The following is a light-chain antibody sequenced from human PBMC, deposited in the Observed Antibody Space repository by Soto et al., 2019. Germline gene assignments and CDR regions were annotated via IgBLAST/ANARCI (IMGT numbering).Light chain of an antibody. Sequence: QSALTQPASVSGSPGQSIAISCTGTSSDVGAYNSVSWYQQYPGKAPKLMIHDVSNRPSGVSDRFSGSKSSNTASLTISGLQAEDEADYYCSSYTSSNSYVFGSGTKVTVL. V-gene: IGLV2-14*01. CDR1: SSDVGAYNS. J-gene: IGLJ1*01. CDR2: DVS. CDR3: SSYTSSNSYV.